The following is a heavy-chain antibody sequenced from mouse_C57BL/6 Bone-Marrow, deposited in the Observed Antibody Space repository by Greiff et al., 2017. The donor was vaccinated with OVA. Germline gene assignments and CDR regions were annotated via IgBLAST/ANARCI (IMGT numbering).Heavy chain of an antibody. J-gene: IGHJ4*01. CDR1: GYTFTDYY. CDR2: INPNNGGT. D-gene: IGHD2-3*01. V-gene: IGHV1-26*01. CDR3: ARHYGYYVYAMDY. Sequence: VQLQQSGPELVKPGASVKISCKASGYTFTDYYMNWVKQSHGKSLEWIGDINPNNGGTSYNQKFKGKATLTVDKSSSTAYMELRSLTSEDSAVYYCARHYGYYVYAMDYCGQGTSVTVSS.